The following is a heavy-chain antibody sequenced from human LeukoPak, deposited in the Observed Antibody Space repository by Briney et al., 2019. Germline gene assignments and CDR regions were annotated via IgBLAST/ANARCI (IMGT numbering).Heavy chain of an antibody. CDR1: GYTFTGYY. CDR2: INPNSGGT. J-gene: IGHJ4*02. Sequence: ASVKVSCKASGYTFTGYYMHWVRQAPGQGLEWMGWINPNSGGTDYAQKFQGGVTMTRDTSISTAYMVLSRLRSDDTAVYYCARGYCGSSSCYVFDYWGQGTLVTVSS. CDR3: ARGYCGSSSCYVFDY. D-gene: IGHD2-2*01. V-gene: IGHV1-2*02.